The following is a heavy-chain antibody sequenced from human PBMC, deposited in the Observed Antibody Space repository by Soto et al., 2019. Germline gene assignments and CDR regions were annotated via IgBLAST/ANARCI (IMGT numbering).Heavy chain of an antibody. J-gene: IGHJ4*02. D-gene: IGHD1-26*01. CDR1: GGSISVYY. V-gene: IGHV4-59*01. Sequence: QVQLQESGPGQVKPSETLSLKCTISGGSISVYYWSWIRQPPGQALEWIGYIYDSGSPYYNPSLRSRVIISADTSKNQISLELTSATAADPAVYYCARGVGSSPPRYWGRGTLVTVSS. CDR3: ARGVGSSPPRY. CDR2: IYDSGSP.